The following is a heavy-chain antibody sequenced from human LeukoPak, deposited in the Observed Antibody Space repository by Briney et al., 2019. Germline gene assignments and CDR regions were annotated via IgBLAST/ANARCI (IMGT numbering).Heavy chain of an antibody. Sequence: PGGSLRLSCAASGFTFSSYGMHWVRQAPGKGLEWVAVISYDGSNKYYADSVKGRFTISRDNSKNTLYLQMNSLRAEDTAVYYCAKDIVGSSCYFSRYYYGMDVWGQGTTVTVSS. CDR3: AKDIVGSSCYFSRYYYGMDV. D-gene: IGHD6-13*01. V-gene: IGHV3-30*18. J-gene: IGHJ6*02. CDR1: GFTFSSYG. CDR2: ISYDGSNK.